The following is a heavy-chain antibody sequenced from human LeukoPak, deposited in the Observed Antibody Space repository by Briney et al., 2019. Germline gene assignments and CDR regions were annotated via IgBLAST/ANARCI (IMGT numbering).Heavy chain of an antibody. D-gene: IGHD2-2*02. CDR3: ARDIPGFDY. Sequence: SQTLSLTCTVSGGSISSGSYYWSWIRQPAGKGLEWIGRIYTSGSTNYNPSLKSRVTIPVDTSRNQFSLKLSSVTAADTAVYYCARDIPGFDYWGQGTLVTVSS. CDR1: GGSISSGSYY. V-gene: IGHV4-61*02. J-gene: IGHJ4*02. CDR2: IYTSGST.